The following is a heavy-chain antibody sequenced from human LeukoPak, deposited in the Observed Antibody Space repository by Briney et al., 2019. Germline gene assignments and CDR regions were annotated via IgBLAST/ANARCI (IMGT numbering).Heavy chain of an antibody. Sequence: SVKVSCKASGGTFSNYPIGWVRQAPGQGLEWMGRIIPMFGTANYAQKFQGRVTFTTDDSSNTAYMELSSLTSEDTAVYYCARSGAFCYDSSGYYDFWGQGTLVTVSS. CDR2: IIPMFGTA. CDR1: GGTFSNYP. V-gene: IGHV1-69*05. D-gene: IGHD3-22*01. CDR3: ARSGAFCYDSSGYYDF. J-gene: IGHJ4*02.